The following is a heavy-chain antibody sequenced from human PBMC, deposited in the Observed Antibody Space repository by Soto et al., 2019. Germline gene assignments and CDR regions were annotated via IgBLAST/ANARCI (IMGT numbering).Heavy chain of an antibody. CDR1: GGSVSSGSYY. D-gene: IGHD6-19*01. J-gene: IGHJ4*02. V-gene: IGHV4-61*01. CDR2: IYYSGST. CDR3: ASSGWYQGALDY. Sequence: QVQLQESGPGLVKPSETLSLTCTVSGGSVSSGSYYWSWIRQPPGKGLEWIGYIYYSGSTNYNPSLKSRGTISVDTSKNPFSLKLSSVTAADTAVYDCASSGWYQGALDYWGQGTLVTVSS.